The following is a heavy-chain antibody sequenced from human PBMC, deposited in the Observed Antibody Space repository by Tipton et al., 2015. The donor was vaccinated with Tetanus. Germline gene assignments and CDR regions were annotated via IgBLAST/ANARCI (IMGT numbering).Heavy chain of an antibody. CDR3: ARRIQVFGPAILDAFDL. J-gene: IGHJ3*01. Sequence: GLVKPSETLSLTCTVAGGSISGYYWTWIRQPPGKGLEWIGYIYDNGTASYNPSLKSRVIISVDKSKNQLSLKLGSVTAEDTAIYYCARRIQVFGPAILDAFDLWAQGTMVIVSS. V-gene: IGHV4-59*01. D-gene: IGHD3/OR15-3a*01. CDR2: IYDNGTA. CDR1: GGSISGYY.